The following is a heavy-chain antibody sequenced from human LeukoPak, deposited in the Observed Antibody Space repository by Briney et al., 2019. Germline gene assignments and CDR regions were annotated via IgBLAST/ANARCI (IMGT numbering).Heavy chain of an antibody. J-gene: IGHJ6*02. Sequence: GGSLRLSCAASGFTFSSYAMHWVRQAPGKGLEWVAVISYDGSNKYYADSVKGRFTISRDNSKNTLYLQMNSLRAEDTAVYYCASPYYDILTGYNYGMDVWGQGTTVTVSS. CDR3: ASPYYDILTGYNYGMDV. D-gene: IGHD3-9*01. CDR1: GFTFSSYA. CDR2: ISYDGSNK. V-gene: IGHV3-30*04.